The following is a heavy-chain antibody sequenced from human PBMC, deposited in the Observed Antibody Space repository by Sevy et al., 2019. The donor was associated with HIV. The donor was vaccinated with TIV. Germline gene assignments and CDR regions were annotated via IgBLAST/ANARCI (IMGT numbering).Heavy chain of an antibody. V-gene: IGHV3-15*01. CDR3: TTKSDFWSGYQYFYL. CDR1: GLTFSRAW. J-gene: IGHJ2*01. D-gene: IGHD3-3*01. CDR2: IKGKTDGGTT. Sequence: GGSLRLSCATSGLTFSRAWMTWVRQAPGKGLEWVGRIKGKTDGGTTDYAAPVKGRFTISRDESKNTVYLQINSLKTEDTAVYYCTTKSDFWSGYQYFYLWGRGTLVTVSS.